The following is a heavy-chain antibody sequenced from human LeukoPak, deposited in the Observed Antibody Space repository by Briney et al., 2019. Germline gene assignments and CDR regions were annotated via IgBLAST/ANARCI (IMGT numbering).Heavy chain of an antibody. CDR2: IYTSGST. J-gene: IGHJ6*03. CDR1: GGSISSYY. V-gene: IGHV4-4*07. CDR3: ARSKLDYYYNYMDV. Sequence: SETLSLTCTVSGGSISSYYWSWIRQPAGKGLEWIGRIYTSGSTNYNPSLKSRVTMSVDTSKNQFSLKLSSVTAADTAVYYCARSKLDYYYNYMDVWGKGTTVTIYS.